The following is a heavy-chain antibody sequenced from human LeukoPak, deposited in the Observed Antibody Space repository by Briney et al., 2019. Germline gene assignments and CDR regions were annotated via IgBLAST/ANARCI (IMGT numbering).Heavy chain of an antibody. CDR3: AKAAIAVAGPYYFDY. J-gene: IGHJ4*02. D-gene: IGHD6-19*01. Sequence: GRSLRLSCAASGFTFSSYGMHWVRQAPGKGQEWVAVIWYDGSNKYYADSVKGRFTISRDNSKNTLYLQMNSLRAEDTAVYYCAKAAIAVAGPYYFDYWGQGTLVTVSS. V-gene: IGHV3-33*06. CDR2: IWYDGSNK. CDR1: GFTFSSYG.